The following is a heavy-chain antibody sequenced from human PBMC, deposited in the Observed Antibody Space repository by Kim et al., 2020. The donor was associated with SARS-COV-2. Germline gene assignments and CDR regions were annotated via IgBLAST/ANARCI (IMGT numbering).Heavy chain of an antibody. Sequence: TTNSNPAPTGRVTISVDTSKNQFSLKLSSVTAADTAVYYCARVVGDYFDYWGQGTLVTVSS. D-gene: IGHD2-15*01. CDR2: TT. V-gene: IGHV4-59*01. J-gene: IGHJ4*02. CDR3: ARVVGDYFDY.